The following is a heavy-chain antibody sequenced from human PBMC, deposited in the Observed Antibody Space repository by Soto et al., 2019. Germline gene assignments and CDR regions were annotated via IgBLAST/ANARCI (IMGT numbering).Heavy chain of an antibody. CDR1: GYTLTELS. CDR3: ATEPPRITMIVADRAFDI. Sequence: ASVKVSCKVSGYTLTELSMHWVRQAPGKGLEWMGGFDPEDGETIYAQKFQGRVTMTEDTSTDTAYMELSSLRSEDTAVYYCATEPPRITMIVADRAFDIWGQGTMVTVSS. CDR2: FDPEDGET. J-gene: IGHJ3*02. D-gene: IGHD3-22*01. V-gene: IGHV1-24*01.